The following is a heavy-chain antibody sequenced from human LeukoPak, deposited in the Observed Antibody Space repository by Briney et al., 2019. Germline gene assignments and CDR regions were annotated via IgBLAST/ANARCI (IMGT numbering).Heavy chain of an antibody. D-gene: IGHD2/OR15-2a*01. CDR1: GFIVSGDF. V-gene: IGHV3-66*01. J-gene: IGHJ4*02. Sequence: GGSLRLSCAAHGFIVSGDFMSWVRQDPGKGLEWVSVIYSDGSTYYADSVKGRFTISRDNSKNTLDLQMTGLRAEDTAVYYCVSFYETYWGRGTLVTVSS. CDR2: IYSDGST. CDR3: VSFYETY.